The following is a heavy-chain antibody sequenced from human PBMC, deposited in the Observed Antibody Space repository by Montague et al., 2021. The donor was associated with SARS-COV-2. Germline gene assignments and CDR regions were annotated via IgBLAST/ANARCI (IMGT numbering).Heavy chain of an antibody. V-gene: IGHV6-1*01. Sequence: CAISGDSVSINSPTCNWVRQSPSSGLERLGGTCFRSEWNNDYAVSVRGRVTINPDTYNNQFSLQLNSVTPEDTAIYYCTSGREGNYNVMDVWGQGTPVTVSS. CDR3: TSGREGNYNVMDV. J-gene: IGHJ6*02. CDR2: TCFRSEWNN. CDR1: GDSVSINSPT. D-gene: IGHD1-1*01.